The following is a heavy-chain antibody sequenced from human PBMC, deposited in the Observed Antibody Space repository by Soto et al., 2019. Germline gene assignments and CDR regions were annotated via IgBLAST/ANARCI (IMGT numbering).Heavy chain of an antibody. Sequence: GGSLRLSCAASGFTFSSYAMHWVRQAPGKGLEWVAVISYDGSNKYYADSVKGRFTISRDNSKNTLYLQMNSLRAEDTAVYYCARETMDYYDSSGYYADWGQGTLVTVSS. CDR1: GFTFSSYA. CDR3: ARETMDYYDSSGYYAD. J-gene: IGHJ4*02. D-gene: IGHD3-22*01. CDR2: ISYDGSNK. V-gene: IGHV3-30-3*01.